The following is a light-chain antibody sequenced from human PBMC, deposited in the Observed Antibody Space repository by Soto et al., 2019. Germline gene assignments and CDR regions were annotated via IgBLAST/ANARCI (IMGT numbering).Light chain of an antibody. CDR1: QSVGSL. Sequence: EIVLTQSPATLSLSPGDRATLSCRASQSVGSLLAWYQQKRGQAPSLLIYDASNRATGIPARFSGSGSGTDFTLTISSLEPEDFAVYYCQQRSEWPLTFGGGTKVEIK. CDR2: DAS. V-gene: IGKV3-11*01. CDR3: QQRSEWPLT. J-gene: IGKJ4*01.